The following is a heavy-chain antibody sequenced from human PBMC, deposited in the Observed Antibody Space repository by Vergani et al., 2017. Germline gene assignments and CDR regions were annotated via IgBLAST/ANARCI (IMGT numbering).Heavy chain of an antibody. J-gene: IGHJ4*01. CDR1: GFTFSTYA. V-gene: IGHV3-23*01. Sequence: EVQLLESGGGLVQPGGSLRLSCAASGFTFSTYAMSWVRQAPGKGLEWVSGISASGVPTYYADSVKGRVTISRDNSKNTLYLQMNSLRVEDTAVYYCARAYGRYDWFDYWGQRTLVTVSS. CDR2: ISASGVPT. D-gene: IGHD1-20*01. CDR3: ARAYGRYDWFDY.